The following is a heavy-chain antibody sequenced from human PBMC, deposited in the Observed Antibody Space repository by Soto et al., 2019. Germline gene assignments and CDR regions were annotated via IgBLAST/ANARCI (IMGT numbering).Heavy chain of an antibody. CDR2: IIPIFGTA. Sequence: QVQLVQSGAEVKKPGSSVKVSCKASGGTFSSYAISWVRQAPGQGLEWMGGIIPIFGTANYAQKFQGRVTITADESTSTAYMELSSLRSEDTAVYYCARVGHTDPYYYDSSGGAFDIWGQGTMVTVSS. V-gene: IGHV1-69*01. CDR1: GGTFSSYA. D-gene: IGHD3-22*01. CDR3: ARVGHTDPYYYDSSGGAFDI. J-gene: IGHJ3*02.